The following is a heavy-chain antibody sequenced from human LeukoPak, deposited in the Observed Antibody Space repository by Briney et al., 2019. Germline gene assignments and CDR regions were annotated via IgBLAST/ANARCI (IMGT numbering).Heavy chain of an antibody. J-gene: IGHJ4*02. Sequence: GSLRLSCAASGFTFRTYSIHWVRQAPGKGLEWVTVVSADGRTQLYPDSVKGRFTVSRDNSLNTLHLQMNSLKTEDTAVYYCAREFGHNRWYFDYWGQGALVTVSS. CDR1: GFTFRTYS. CDR2: VSADGRTQ. CDR3: AREFGHNRWYFDY. D-gene: IGHD5-24*01. V-gene: IGHV3-30*03.